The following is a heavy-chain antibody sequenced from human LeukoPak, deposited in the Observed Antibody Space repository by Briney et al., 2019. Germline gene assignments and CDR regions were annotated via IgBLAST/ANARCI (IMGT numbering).Heavy chain of an antibody. J-gene: IGHJ4*02. CDR3: ARSDLPYYDFWSGYYMTTGFDY. CDR2: ISYDGSNK. CDR1: GFTFSSYG. D-gene: IGHD3-3*01. Sequence: GGSLRLSCAASGFTFSSYGMHWVRQAPGKGLEWVAVISYDGSNKYYADSVKGRFTISRDNSKNSLYLQMDSLRAEDTAVYYCARSDLPYYDFWSGYYMTTGFDYWGQGTLVTVSS. V-gene: IGHV3-30*03.